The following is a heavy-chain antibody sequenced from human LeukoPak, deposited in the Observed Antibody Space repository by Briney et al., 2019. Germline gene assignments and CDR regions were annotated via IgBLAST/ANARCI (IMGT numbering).Heavy chain of an antibody. Sequence: SVKVSCKTSGGTFNNSAISWVRQAPGQRLEWLGGIMPLFGTAGYAQKFQGSVTITKDASTTTVYLELNSPTSDDTAAYYCARDVHGDYGSGWFDPWGQGTLVSVSS. D-gene: IGHD4-17*01. CDR1: GGTFNNSA. J-gene: IGHJ5*02. V-gene: IGHV1-69*05. CDR3: ARDVHGDYGSGWFDP. CDR2: IMPLFGTA.